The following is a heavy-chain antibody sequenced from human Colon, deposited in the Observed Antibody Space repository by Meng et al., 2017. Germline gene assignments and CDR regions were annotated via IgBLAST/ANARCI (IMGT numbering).Heavy chain of an antibody. CDR1: GFTFSSYE. Sequence: GESLKISRAASGFTFSSYEMNWVRQAPGKGLEWVSYISRSGSTIYYADSVKGRFTISRDNAKNSLYLQMNSLRSEDTAVYYCARDKRVELDGYNSLFDYWGQGTLVTVSS. D-gene: IGHD5-24*01. CDR2: ISRSGSTI. J-gene: IGHJ4*02. V-gene: IGHV3-48*03. CDR3: ARDKRVELDGYNSLFDY.